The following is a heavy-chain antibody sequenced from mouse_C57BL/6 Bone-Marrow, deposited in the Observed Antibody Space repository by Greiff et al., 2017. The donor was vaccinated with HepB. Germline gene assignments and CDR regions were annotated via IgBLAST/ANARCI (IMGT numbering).Heavy chain of an antibody. CDR1: GYTFTSYW. CDR2: IYPGSGST. V-gene: IGHV1-55*01. D-gene: IGHD1-1*01. CDR3: AIHYYGSSPFAY. J-gene: IGHJ3*01. Sequence: QVQLQQPGAELVKPGASVKMSCKASGYTFTSYWITWVKQRPGQGLEWIGDIYPGSGSTNYNEKFKSKATLTVDTSSSTAYMQLSSPTSEDSAVYYCAIHYYGSSPFAYWGQGTLVTVSA.